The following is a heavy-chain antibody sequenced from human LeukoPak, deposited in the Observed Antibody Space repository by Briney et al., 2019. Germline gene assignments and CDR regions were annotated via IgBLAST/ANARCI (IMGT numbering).Heavy chain of an antibody. D-gene: IGHD6-13*01. CDR3: ARDRGVSGFDY. CDR1: GGSISSSSYY. Sequence: SETLSLTCTVSGGSISSSSYYWGWIRQSPGKGLDWIGSISYSGSSFCKPSLKSRVTIAVDTSKNQFSLRLSSVTAADTAFYYCARDRGVSGFDYWGQGTLVTVSS. CDR2: ISYSGSS. V-gene: IGHV4-39*07. J-gene: IGHJ4*02.